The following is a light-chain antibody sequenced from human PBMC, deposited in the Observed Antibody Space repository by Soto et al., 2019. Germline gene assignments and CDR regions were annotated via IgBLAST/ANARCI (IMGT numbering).Light chain of an antibody. V-gene: IGKV1-9*01. CDR1: QGISSS. CDR3: QQLKSFPLS. J-gene: IGKJ4*01. Sequence: IQLTQSPSSLSASVGDRVTITCRASQGISSSLAWYQQQPGKAPKLLIYAASTLQSGVPSRFSGSGSGTDFTLTISSLQPEDFATDYCQQLKSFPLSFGGGTTVEIK. CDR2: AAS.